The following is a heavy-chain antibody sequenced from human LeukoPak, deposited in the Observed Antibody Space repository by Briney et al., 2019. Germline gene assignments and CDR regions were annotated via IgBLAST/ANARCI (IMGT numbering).Heavy chain of an antibody. CDR1: GFTFSSCG. CDR2: ISYDGSNK. J-gene: IGHJ4*02. Sequence: PGGSLRLSCAASGFTFSSCGMHWVRQAPGQGLEWVAVISYDGSNKYYADSVKGRFTISRDNSKNTLYLQMNSLRAEDTAVYYCAKDRAAYYYDSSGYMIAYWGQGTLVTVSS. CDR3: AKDRAAYYYDSSGYMIAY. V-gene: IGHV3-30*18. D-gene: IGHD3-22*01.